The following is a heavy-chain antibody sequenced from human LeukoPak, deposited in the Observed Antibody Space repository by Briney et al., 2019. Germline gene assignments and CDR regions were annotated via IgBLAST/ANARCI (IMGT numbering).Heavy chain of an antibody. V-gene: IGHV3-53*01. Sequence: GGSLRLSCVASGFTFSSYYMSWVRQAPGKGLEWVSVIYSGGSTYYADSVKGRFTISRDNSKNTLYLQMNSLRAEDTAVYYCARVSQLRYFDWLDAFDIWGQGTMVTVSS. CDR1: GFTFSSYY. CDR3: ARVSQLRYFDWLDAFDI. J-gene: IGHJ3*02. CDR2: IYSGGST. D-gene: IGHD3-9*01.